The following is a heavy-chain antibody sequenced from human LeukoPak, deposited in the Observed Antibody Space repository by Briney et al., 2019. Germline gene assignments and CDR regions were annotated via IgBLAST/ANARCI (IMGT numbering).Heavy chain of an antibody. CDR2: IYYSGST. Sequence: SETLSLTCAVSAYSISSSNWWAWIRQPPGKGLEWIGYIYYSGSTYYNPSLKSRVTMSVDTSKNQFSLKLSSVTAVDTAVYYCVKKVAGVAWFDSWGLGTLVTVSS. V-gene: IGHV4-28*01. CDR3: VKKVAGVAWFDS. D-gene: IGHD7-27*01. CDR1: AYSISSSNW. J-gene: IGHJ5*01.